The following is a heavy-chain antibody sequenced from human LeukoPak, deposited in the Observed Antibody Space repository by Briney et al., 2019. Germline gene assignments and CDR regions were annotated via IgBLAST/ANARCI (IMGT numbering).Heavy chain of an antibody. CDR3: ARRGITISGVLVYHYSGLDV. CDR1: GFTFSSHW. J-gene: IGHJ6*02. Sequence: GGSLRLSCAGSGFTFSSHWMNWVRQAPGKGLEWVASIKDDGSEKHFLDSVNGRFAISRDNAKNSLYLQMSSLRAEDTAVYYCARRGITISGVLVYHYSGLDVWGQGTTVTVSS. V-gene: IGHV3-7*02. D-gene: IGHD3-3*01. CDR2: IKDDGSEK.